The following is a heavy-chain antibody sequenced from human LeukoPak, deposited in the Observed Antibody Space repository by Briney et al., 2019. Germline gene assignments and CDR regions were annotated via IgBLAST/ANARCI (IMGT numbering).Heavy chain of an antibody. CDR3: ARHEGYYGSGSSNWFDP. V-gene: IGHV4-39*01. CDR2: IYYSGST. CDR1: GGSISSSSYY. J-gene: IGHJ5*02. D-gene: IGHD3-10*01. Sequence: PSETLSLTCTVSGGSISSSSYYWGWIRQPPGKGLEWIGSIYYSGSTYYNPSLKSRVTISVDTSKNQFSLKLSSVTAADTAVYYCARHEGYYGSGSSNWFDPWGQGTLVTVSS.